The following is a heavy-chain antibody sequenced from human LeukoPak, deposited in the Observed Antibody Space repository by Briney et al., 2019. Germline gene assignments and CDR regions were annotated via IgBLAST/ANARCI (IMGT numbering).Heavy chain of an antibody. CDR2: ISAYNGNT. CDR3: VRDVGDTTMIFFDY. CDR1: GYSFTDFG. V-gene: IGHV1-18*01. D-gene: IGHD5-18*01. Sequence: ASVKVSFKASGYSFTDFGVSWVRQAPGQGLEWMGWISAYNGNTNYAQKFQDRVTMTMDTFASTAYMEMRSLGSDDTAVYYCVRDVGDTTMIFFDYWGQGTLVTVSS. J-gene: IGHJ4*02.